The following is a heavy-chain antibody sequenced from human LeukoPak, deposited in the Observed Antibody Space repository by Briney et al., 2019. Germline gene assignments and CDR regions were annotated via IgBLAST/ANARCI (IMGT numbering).Heavy chain of an antibody. CDR1: GYTFTSYY. CDR2: INPNSGGT. V-gene: IGHV1-2*02. CDR3: ARGLTYYGSGSYYFGY. D-gene: IGHD3-10*01. J-gene: IGHJ4*02. Sequence: ASVKVSCKASGYTFTSYYMHWVRQAPGQGLEWMGWINPNSGGTNYAQKFQGRVTMTRDTSISTAYMELSRLRSDDTAVYYCARGLTYYGSGSYYFGYWGQGTLVTVSS.